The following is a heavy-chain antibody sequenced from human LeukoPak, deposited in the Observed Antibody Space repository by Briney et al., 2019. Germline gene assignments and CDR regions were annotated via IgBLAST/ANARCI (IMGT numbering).Heavy chain of an antibody. CDR3: ARELAGHYYGSGSFFDY. Sequence: GGSLRLSCAASGFTFSSYDMHWVRQATGKGLEWVSAIGTAGDTYYPGSVKGRFTISRENAKNSLYLQMNSLRAEDTAVYYCARELAGHYYGSGSFFDYWGQGTLVTVSS. CDR1: GFTFSSYD. J-gene: IGHJ4*02. D-gene: IGHD3-10*01. CDR2: IGTAGDT. V-gene: IGHV3-13*01.